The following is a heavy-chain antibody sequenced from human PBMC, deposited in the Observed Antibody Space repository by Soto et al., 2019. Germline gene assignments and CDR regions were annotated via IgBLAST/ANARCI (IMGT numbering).Heavy chain of an antibody. J-gene: IGHJ6*02. Sequence: AAVKVSCKASGCSYSNYGLTWVRQAPGEGLEWLGGIRPNNVNTEYAHNVQDNLTMSTETSPNTAHMVLRSLRSDDTAVYYCLLAYCSGGTCFSGYYGTDVWGQGTTVPVSS. D-gene: IGHD2-15*01. CDR2: IRPNNVNT. CDR1: GCSYSNYG. V-gene: IGHV1-18*01. CDR3: LLAYCSGGTCFSGYYGTDV.